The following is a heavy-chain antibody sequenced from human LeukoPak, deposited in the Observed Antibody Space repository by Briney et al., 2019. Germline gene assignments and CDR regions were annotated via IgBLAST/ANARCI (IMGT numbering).Heavy chain of an antibody. J-gene: IGHJ5*02. Sequence: GEALKISWKGTGYSFTSYWIGLVRQMPGKGVGGGVMIYPGGSYTRYSPSFEGQVTISADTSIRTAYLQWSSLKASDTGMYYCARRAYSFEWFDPWGQGPLVSVSS. V-gene: IGHV5-51*01. CDR2: IYPGGSYT. D-gene: IGHD5-18*01. CDR3: ARRAYSFEWFDP. CDR1: GYSFTSYW.